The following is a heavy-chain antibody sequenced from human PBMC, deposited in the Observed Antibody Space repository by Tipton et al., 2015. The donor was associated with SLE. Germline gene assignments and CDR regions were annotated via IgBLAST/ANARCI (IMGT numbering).Heavy chain of an antibody. CDR3: ARDRGYSGYDPPGYFDY. J-gene: IGHJ4*02. D-gene: IGHD5-12*01. CDR2: ISASGKTI. CDR1: GFTFNNYA. Sequence: SLRLSCAASGFTFNNYAMSWVRQAPGKGLEWVSAISASGKTIYYADSVKGRFTISRDNAKNSLYLQMNSLRAEDTAVYYCARDRGYSGYDPPGYFDYWGQGTLVTVSS. V-gene: IGHV3-21*01.